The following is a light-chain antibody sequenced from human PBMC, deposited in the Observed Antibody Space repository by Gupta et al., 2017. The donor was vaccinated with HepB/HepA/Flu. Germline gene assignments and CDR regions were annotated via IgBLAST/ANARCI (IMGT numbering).Light chain of an antibody. CDR3: QQVNNGPPGGR. CDR1: QGVNNN. V-gene: IGKV3-15*01. Sequence: EVVMTQSPATLSVSPGERVTLSCRASQGVNNNLAWYQQKPGHAPKLLIYGASTRATGIQARFSGSGDGTEFTLTISSRQSEDFAVNYCQQVNNGPPGGRFGQGTKVEIK. CDR2: GAS. J-gene: IGKJ1*01.